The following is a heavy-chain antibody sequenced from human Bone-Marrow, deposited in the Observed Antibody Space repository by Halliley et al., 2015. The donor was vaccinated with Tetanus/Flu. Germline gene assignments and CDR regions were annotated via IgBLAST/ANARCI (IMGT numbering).Heavy chain of an antibody. J-gene: IGHJ4*02. CDR1: GASISSNNW. D-gene: IGHD4-17*01. V-gene: IGHV4-4*01. Sequence: SLRLSCAVSGASISSNNWWIWVRQPPGKGLEWIGEIYHSGRTNYTPSLRSRISVSLDKSKIQFSLKLTSVTAADTAVYFCARLSDSGDYFDYWGQGTLVTVSS. CDR3: ARLSDSGDYFDY. CDR2: IYHSGRT.